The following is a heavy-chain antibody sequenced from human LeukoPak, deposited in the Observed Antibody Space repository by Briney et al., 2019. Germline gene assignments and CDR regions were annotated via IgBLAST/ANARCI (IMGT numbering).Heavy chain of an antibody. D-gene: IGHD3-22*01. J-gene: IGHJ5*02. CDR1: GFTFNSYA. CDR2: ISGSGGST. CDR3: AKGLYYYDSSGLNWFDP. V-gene: IGHV3-23*01. Sequence: GGSLRLSCAASGFTFNSYAMSWVRQAPGKGLEWVSAISGSGGSTYYADSVKGRFTISRDNSKNTLYLQMNSLRAEDTAVYYCAKGLYYYDSSGLNWFDPWGQGTLVTVSS.